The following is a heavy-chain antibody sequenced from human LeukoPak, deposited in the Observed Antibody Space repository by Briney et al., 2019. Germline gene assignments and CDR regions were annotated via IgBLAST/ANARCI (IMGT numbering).Heavy chain of an antibody. V-gene: IGHV4-34*01. CDR2: INHSGST. D-gene: IGHD1-1*01. J-gene: IGHJ4*02. CDR1: GGSFSGYY. Sequence: SETLSLTCAVYGGSFSGYYWSWIRQPPGKGLEWIGEINHSGSTNYNPSLKSRVTISVDTSKNQFSLKLSSVTAADTAVYYCARRGTTGTTPAFDYRGQGTLVTVSS. CDR3: ARRGTTGTTPAFDY.